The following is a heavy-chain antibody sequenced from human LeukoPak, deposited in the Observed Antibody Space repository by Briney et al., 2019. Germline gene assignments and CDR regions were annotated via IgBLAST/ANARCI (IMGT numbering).Heavy chain of an antibody. CDR1: GGSFSGYY. CDR2: INHSGTT. V-gene: IGHV4-34*01. Sequence: TSETLSLTCAVYGGSFSGYYWSWIRQPPGKGLEWIGEINHSGTTTCNPSLKSRVTISVDTSKNQFSLKLSSVTAADTAVYYCASMVRGVHFDPWGQGTLVTVSS. D-gene: IGHD3-10*01. J-gene: IGHJ5*02. CDR3: ASMVRGVHFDP.